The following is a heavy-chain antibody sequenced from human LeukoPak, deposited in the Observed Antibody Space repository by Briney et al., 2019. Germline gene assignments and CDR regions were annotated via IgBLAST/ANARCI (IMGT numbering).Heavy chain of an antibody. CDR2: ISAYNSNT. CDR3: ARDGGGGNSF. V-gene: IGHV1-18*01. CDR1: GYTFPNYG. Sequence: ASVKVSCKASGYTFPNYGISWVRQAPGQGLEWMGWISAYNSNTSYAQKFQGRVTMTTDTSTSTVYMELRSLTSDDTAVYYCARDGGGGNSFWGQGTLVTVSS. D-gene: IGHD4-23*01. J-gene: IGHJ4*02.